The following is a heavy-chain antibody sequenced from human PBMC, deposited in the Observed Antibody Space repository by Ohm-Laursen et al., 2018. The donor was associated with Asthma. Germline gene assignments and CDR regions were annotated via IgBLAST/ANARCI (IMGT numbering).Heavy chain of an antibody. D-gene: IGHD6-13*01. CDR1: GFTFSSYG. Sequence: SLRLSCTASGFTFSSYGMHWVRQAPGKGLEWVAVISYDGSNKYYADSVKGRFTISRDNSKNTLYLQMNSLRAEDTAVYYCAKVCGYRHAFDIWGQGTMVTVSS. J-gene: IGHJ3*02. CDR2: ISYDGSNK. V-gene: IGHV3-30*18. CDR3: AKVCGYRHAFDI.